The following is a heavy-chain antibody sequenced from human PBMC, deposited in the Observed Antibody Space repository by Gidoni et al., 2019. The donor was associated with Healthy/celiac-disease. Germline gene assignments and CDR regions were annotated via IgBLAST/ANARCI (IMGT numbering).Heavy chain of an antibody. J-gene: IGHJ3*02. D-gene: IGHD2-21*02. CDR1: GLSLRTSGVG. CDR2: IYWDDDK. V-gene: IGHV2-5*02. CDR3: AHRRARGDADAFDI. Sequence: ITLQESGPTLVKPTQTLTLTCTFSGLSLRTSGVGVGWIRQPPGKALEWLALIYWDDDKRYSPSLKSRLTITKDTSKNQVVLTMTNMDPVDTATYYCAHRRARGDADAFDIWGQGTMVTVSS.